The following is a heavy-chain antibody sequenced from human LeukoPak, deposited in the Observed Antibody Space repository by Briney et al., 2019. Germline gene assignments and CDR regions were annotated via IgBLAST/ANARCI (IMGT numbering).Heavy chain of an antibody. V-gene: IGHV3-23*01. CDR1: GFTFSSYS. D-gene: IGHD1-26*01. J-gene: IGHJ4*02. CDR2: ISGSGGST. Sequence: PGGSLRLSCAASGFTFSSYSMNWVRQAPGKGLEWVSAISGSGGSTYYADSVKGRFTISRDNSKNTLYLQMNSLRAEDTAVYYCAKAWSGSYYGYWGQGTLVTVSS. CDR3: AKAWSGSYYGY.